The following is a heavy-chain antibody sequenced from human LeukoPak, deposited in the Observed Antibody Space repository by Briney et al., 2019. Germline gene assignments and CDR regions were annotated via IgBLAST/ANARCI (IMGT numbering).Heavy chain of an antibody. CDR2: INSNSGGT. D-gene: IGHD3-16*01. J-gene: IGHJ5*02. CDR1: GYTFTGYY. V-gene: IGHV1-2*02. Sequence: ASVKVSCKASGYTFTGYYIHWVRQAPGQGLEWMGWINSNSGGTNYAQKLQGRVTVTRDTSISTTYMELSSLRSDDTAVYFCARGGTYNWFDPWGQGTLVTVSS. CDR3: ARGGTYNWFDP.